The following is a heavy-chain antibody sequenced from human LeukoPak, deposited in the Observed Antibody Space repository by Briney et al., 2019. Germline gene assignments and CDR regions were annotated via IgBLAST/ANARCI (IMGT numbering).Heavy chain of an antibody. D-gene: IGHD2-21*02. CDR2: INHSGST. CDR1: GGHFSGYY. Sequence: SETLSLTYAVYGGHFSGYYWIWIRQPPGKGLEWIGEINHSGSTNYKPSLKSRVTISVDTYKNQFSLELSSVTAADTAEYYCARGLSWVTANTFDYWGQGTLVTVSS. J-gene: IGHJ4*02. V-gene: IGHV4-34*01. CDR3: ARGLSWVTANTFDY.